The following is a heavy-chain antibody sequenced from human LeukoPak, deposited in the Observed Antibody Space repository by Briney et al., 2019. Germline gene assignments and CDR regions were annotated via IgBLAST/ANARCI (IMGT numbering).Heavy chain of an antibody. D-gene: IGHD5-18*01. Sequence: ASVKVSCKASGYTFTSYDINWVRQATGQGLEWMGWMNPNSGNTGYAQKFQGRVTITRNTSISTAYMELSSLRSEDTAVYYCARGRSGYRYGGYYFDYWGQGTLVTASS. V-gene: IGHV1-8*03. CDR2: MNPNSGNT. J-gene: IGHJ4*02. CDR3: ARGRSGYRYGGYYFDY. CDR1: GYTFTSYD.